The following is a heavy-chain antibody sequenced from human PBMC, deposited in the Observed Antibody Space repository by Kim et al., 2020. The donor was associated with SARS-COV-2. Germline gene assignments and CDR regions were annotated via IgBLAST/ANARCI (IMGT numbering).Heavy chain of an antibody. CDR3: ARNSLGYCSGGRCYIFDY. Sequence: FQGRVTITADESTSTAYMEVSSLRSEDTAVYYCARNSLGYCSGGRCYIFDYWGQGTLVTVSS. J-gene: IGHJ4*02. V-gene: IGHV1-69*01. D-gene: IGHD2-15*01.